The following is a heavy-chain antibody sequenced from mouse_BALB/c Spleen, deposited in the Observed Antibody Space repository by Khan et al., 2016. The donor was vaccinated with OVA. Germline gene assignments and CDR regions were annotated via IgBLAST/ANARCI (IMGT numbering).Heavy chain of an antibody. J-gene: IGHJ3*01. CDR2: INPYNDGA. CDR3: ARDHGSSFWFAY. D-gene: IGHD1-1*01. CDR1: GYTFTNYI. Sequence: VQLKQSGPELVKPGASVKMSCKASGYTFTNYIIHWVKQKPGQGLEWIGYINPYNDGAQYNEKFKGKATLTSDKSSSTANMELSGLTSEDSAVYYGARDHGSSFWFAYWGQGTLVTVSA. V-gene: IGHV1S136*01.